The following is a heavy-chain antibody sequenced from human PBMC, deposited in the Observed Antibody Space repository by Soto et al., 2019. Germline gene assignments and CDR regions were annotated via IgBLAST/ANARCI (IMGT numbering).Heavy chain of an antibody. Sequence: EVQLVESGGGLVQPGGSLRISCIDFGFTFSNYWMSWVRQAPVKGLEWVGNIKQDGSEKNYVDSVKGRFTSSRDNAKNSLYLQMNSLRAEDTAVYYCARIASAGRGWDVWGQGTTVGVSS. D-gene: IGHD6-25*01. J-gene: IGHJ6*02. V-gene: IGHV3-7*01. CDR3: ARIASAGRGWDV. CDR2: IKQDGSEK. CDR1: GFTFSNYW.